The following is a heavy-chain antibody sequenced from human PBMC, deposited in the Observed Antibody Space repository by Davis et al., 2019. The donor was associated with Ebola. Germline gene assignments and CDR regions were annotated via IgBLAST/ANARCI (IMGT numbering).Heavy chain of an antibody. CDR2: IYYSGST. V-gene: IGHV4-59*01. CDR1: GGSTSSYY. Sequence: MPSQTLSPTCPLSGGSTSSYYWSWIRQPPGKGLEWIRYIYYSGSTNYNPSLKSRVTISVDTSKKQFSLKLSSVTAADMAMYYCARHGSFYYYYYGMDVWGKGTTVTVSS. J-gene: IGHJ6*04. CDR3: ARHGSFYYYYYGMDV.